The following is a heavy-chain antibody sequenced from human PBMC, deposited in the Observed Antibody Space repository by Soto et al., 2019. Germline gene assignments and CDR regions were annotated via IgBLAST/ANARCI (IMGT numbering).Heavy chain of an antibody. J-gene: IGHJ6*02. CDR1: GGSFSGYY. Sequence: SETLSLTCAVYGGSFSGYYWSWIRQPPGKGLEWIGEINHSGSTNYNPSLKSRVTISLDMSKNQFSLKLSSVTAADTAVYYCARGPPWNTSGWYVLDYYSYGMDVWGQGTTVTVSS. CDR2: INHSGST. D-gene: IGHD6-19*01. V-gene: IGHV4-34*01. CDR3: ARGPPWNTSGWYVLDYYSYGMDV.